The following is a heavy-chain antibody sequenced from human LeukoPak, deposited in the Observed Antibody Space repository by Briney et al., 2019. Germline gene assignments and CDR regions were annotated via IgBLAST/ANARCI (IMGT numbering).Heavy chain of an antibody. Sequence: GGSLRLSCAASGFTVSNYYMSWVRQAPGKGLEWVSGISGSDYTDHADSVKGRFTISRDNSKNTLYLQMNSLRAEDTALYYCAKSRNFYFYFMEVSGRGTKVTISS. CDR1: GFTVSNYY. V-gene: IGHV3-53*01. CDR2: ISGSDYT. J-gene: IGHJ6*03. CDR3: AKSRNFYFYFMEV.